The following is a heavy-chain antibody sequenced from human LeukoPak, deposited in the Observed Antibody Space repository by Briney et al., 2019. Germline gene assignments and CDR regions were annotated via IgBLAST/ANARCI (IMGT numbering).Heavy chain of an antibody. D-gene: IGHD1-7*01. V-gene: IGHV4-31*03. CDR3: ARVWATGTTYDP. CDR1: GGSISSGGYY. J-gene: IGHJ5*02. Sequence: SQTLSLTCTVSGGSISSGGYYWSWIRQHPGKGLEWIGYIYYSGSTYYNPSLKSRVTISVVTSKNQFSLKLSSVTAADTAVYYCARVWATGTTYDPWGQGTLVTVSS. CDR2: IYYSGST.